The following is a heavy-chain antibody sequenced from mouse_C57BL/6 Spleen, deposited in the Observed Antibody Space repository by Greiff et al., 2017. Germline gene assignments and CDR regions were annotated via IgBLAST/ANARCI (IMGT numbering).Heavy chain of an antibody. CDR3: ARSMKYGSSASAMDY. Sequence: QVQLQQSGAELVKPGASVKLSCKAYGYTFTSYWMHWVKQRPGRGLEWIGRIDPNSGGTTYNEKFKSKATLTVDKPSSTAYMQLSSLTSEDSAVYYCARSMKYGSSASAMDYWGQGTSVTVSS. D-gene: IGHD1-1*01. CDR2: IDPNSGGT. CDR1: GYTFTSYW. V-gene: IGHV1-72*01. J-gene: IGHJ4*01.